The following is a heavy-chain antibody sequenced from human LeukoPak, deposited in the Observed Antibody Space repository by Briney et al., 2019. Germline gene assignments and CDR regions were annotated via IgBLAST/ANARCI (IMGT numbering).Heavy chain of an antibody. CDR1: GGTFSSYA. V-gene: IGHV1-69*13. CDR2: IIPIFGTA. J-gene: IGHJ3*02. CDR3: ARDLRQLLYAFDI. D-gene: IGHD2-15*01. Sequence: SVKVSCEASGGTFSSYAISWVRQAPGQGLEWMGGIIPIFGTANYAQKFQGRVTITADESTSTAYMELSSLRSEDTAVYYCARDLRQLLYAFDIWGQGTMVTVSS.